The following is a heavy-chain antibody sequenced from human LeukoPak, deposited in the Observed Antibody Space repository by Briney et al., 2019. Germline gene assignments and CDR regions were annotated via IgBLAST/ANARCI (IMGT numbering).Heavy chain of an antibody. Sequence: GGSLRLSCAASGFTFSSYAMHWVRQAPGKGLEWVAVISYDGSNKYYADSVKGRFTISRDNSKNTLYLQINSLRAEDTAVYYCARDSAGYYGSGSLTYFDYWGQGTLVTVSS. V-gene: IGHV3-30*04. D-gene: IGHD3-10*01. CDR2: ISYDGSNK. J-gene: IGHJ4*02. CDR3: ARDSAGYYGSGSLTYFDY. CDR1: GFTFSSYA.